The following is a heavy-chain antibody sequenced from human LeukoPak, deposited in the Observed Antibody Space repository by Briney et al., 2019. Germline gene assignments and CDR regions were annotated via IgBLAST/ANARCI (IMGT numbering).Heavy chain of an antibody. D-gene: IGHD6-19*01. V-gene: IGHV3-49*04. CDR2: IRNKANGGTA. Sequence: GGSLRLSCTTSGCTLSDYAMTWVRQALEKGLEWVGFIRNKANGGTADYAASVKGRFTISRDDSKTIAYLQMDSLKTEDTAVYYCTRAYSTGWLGINDYWGQGALVTVAS. J-gene: IGHJ4*02. CDR3: TRAYSTGWLGINDY. CDR1: GCTLSDYA.